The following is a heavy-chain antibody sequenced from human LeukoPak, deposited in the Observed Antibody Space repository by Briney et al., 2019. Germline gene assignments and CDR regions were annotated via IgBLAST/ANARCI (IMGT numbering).Heavy chain of an antibody. J-gene: IGHJ3*02. V-gene: IGHV4-59*08. CDR3: ARLCSSTICAYKRTFDI. CDR1: GDSISSYY. CDR2: MHYSGVS. D-gene: IGHD2-2*01. Sequence: PSETLSLTCTVSGDSISSYYWSWIRQPPGKGLEYIAYMHYSGVSNYNPSLKSRVTISVDTSKNQSSLKLSSVTAADTAVYYCARLCSSTICAYKRTFDIWGQGTMVTVSS.